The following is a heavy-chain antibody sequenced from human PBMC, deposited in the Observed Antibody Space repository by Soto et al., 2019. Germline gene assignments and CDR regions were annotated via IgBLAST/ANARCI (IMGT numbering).Heavy chain of an antibody. CDR3: ARRGGSSSGYYYYAMDV. J-gene: IGHJ6*02. Sequence: PSETLSLTCAVSGDSISRGGYSWTWIRQPPGKALEWIGNIYDSGSTSYNPSLKSRVTMSVDTSKNQFSLNLTSVTAADTAVYYCARRGGSSSGYYYYAMDVWGQGTTVTVSS. CDR1: GDSISRGGYS. D-gene: IGHD6-6*01. CDR2: IYDSGST. V-gene: IGHV4-30-2*01.